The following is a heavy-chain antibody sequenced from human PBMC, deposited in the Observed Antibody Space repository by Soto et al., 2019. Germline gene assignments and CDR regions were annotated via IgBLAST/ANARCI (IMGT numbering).Heavy chain of an antibody. V-gene: IGHV1-69*01. CDR2: IIRIFGTA. CDR1: GGTFSSYA. J-gene: IGHJ5*02. CDR3: ARGRNGGAVAGDGNWFDP. Sequence: QVQLVQSGAEVKKPGSSVKFSCKASGGTFSSYAISWVRQDPGQGLEWMGGIIRIFGTANYAQKFQGRVTITADESTSTAYMELSSLRSEDTAVYYWARGRNGGAVAGDGNWFDPWGQGTLVTVSS. D-gene: IGHD6-19*01.